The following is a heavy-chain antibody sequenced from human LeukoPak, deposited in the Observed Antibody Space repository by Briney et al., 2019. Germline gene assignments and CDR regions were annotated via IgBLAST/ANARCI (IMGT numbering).Heavy chain of an antibody. CDR3: TTVTHFDY. Sequence: GGSLRLSCAASGFTFSSYSMNWVRQAPGKGLEWVSYISSSSSTIYYADSVKGRFTISRDNAKNSLYLQMNSLRAEDTAVYYCTTVTHFDYWGQGTLVTVSS. D-gene: IGHD4-17*01. CDR2: ISSSSSTI. V-gene: IGHV3-48*01. CDR1: GFTFSSYS. J-gene: IGHJ4*02.